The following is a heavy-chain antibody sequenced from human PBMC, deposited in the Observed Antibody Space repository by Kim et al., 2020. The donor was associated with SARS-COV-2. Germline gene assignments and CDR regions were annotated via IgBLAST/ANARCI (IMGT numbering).Heavy chain of an antibody. J-gene: IGHJ3*02. D-gene: IGHD3-9*01. CDR2: IYTSGST. CDR3: ARGDILTGSYAFDI. CDR1: GGSISSGSYY. V-gene: IGHV4-61*02. Sequence: SETLSLTCTVSGGSISSGSYYWSWIRQPAGKGLEWIGRIYTSGSTNYNPSLKSRVTISVDTSKNQFSLKLSSVTAADPAVYYCARGDILTGSYAFDIWGQGTMVTVSS.